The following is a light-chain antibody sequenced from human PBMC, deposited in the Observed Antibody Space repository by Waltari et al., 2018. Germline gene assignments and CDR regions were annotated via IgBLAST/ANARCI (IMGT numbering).Light chain of an antibody. J-gene: IGLJ2*01. CDR1: KLGDKY. CDR3: QAWDNSTVV. V-gene: IGLV3-1*01. Sequence: SYELTQPPSVSVSPGQTASIPCSGDKLGDKYASWYQQKPGQSPVLVIYQDDKRPSGIPERFSGSSGDTATLTIGGTQATDEADYFCQAWDNSTVVFGGGTKLTVL. CDR2: QDD.